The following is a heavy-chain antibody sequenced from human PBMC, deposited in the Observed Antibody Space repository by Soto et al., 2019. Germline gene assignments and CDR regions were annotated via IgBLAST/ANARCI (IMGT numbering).Heavy chain of an antibody. CDR3: ARVLTMVRGVITYYYYYYMDV. CDR2: IYYSGST. Sequence: SETLSLTCTVSGCSISSSSYYWGWIRQPPGKGLEWIGSIYYSGSTYYNPSLKSRVTISVDTSKNQFSLKLSSVTAADTAVYYCARVLTMVRGVITYYYYYYMDVWGKGTTVTVSS. D-gene: IGHD3-10*01. J-gene: IGHJ6*03. V-gene: IGHV4-39*01. CDR1: GCSISSSSYY.